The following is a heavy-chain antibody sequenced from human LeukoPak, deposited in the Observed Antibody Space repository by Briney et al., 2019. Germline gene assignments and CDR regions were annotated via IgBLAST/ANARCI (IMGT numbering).Heavy chain of an antibody. D-gene: IGHD2-2*01. V-gene: IGHV1-69*13. Sequence: SVKVSCKASGGTFSSYAINWVRQAPGRGLEWMGGIIPIFGTANYAQKFQDRVTITADESTSTAYMELSSLRSEDTAIYYCASRLYCSNTRCRNFPFAYWGQGTLVTVSS. CDR3: ASRLYCSNTRCRNFPFAY. J-gene: IGHJ4*02. CDR2: IIPIFGTA. CDR1: GGTFSSYA.